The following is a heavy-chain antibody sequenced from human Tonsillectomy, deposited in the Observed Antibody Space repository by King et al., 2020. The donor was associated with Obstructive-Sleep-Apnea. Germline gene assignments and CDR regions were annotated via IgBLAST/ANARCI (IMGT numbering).Heavy chain of an antibody. CDR2: IYWNDDK. J-gene: IGHJ4*02. CDR3: AHSMVRGVPIDY. D-gene: IGHD3-10*01. Sequence: TLKESGPTLVKPTQTLTLTCTFSGFSLSTSGVGVGWIRQPPGKALEWLALIYWNDDKRYSPSLKSRHTITKDTSKNQVVLTMTNMDPVETATYYCAHSMVRGVPIDYWGQGTLVTVSS. V-gene: IGHV2-5*01. CDR1: GFSLSTSGVG.